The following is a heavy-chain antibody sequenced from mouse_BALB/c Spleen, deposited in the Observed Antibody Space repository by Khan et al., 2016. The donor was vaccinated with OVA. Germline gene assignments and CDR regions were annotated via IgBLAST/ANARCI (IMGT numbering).Heavy chain of an antibody. D-gene: IGHD1-2*01. CDR1: GFIFSSYG. V-gene: IGHV5-6*01. CDR3: TRFITTTTGDYYAMDY. Sequence: EVELVESGGDLVNPGGSLKLSCAASGFIFSSYGMSWVRQTPDKRLEWVATISSGGTYTYYPDSVKGRFTISRDNAKKTLPLQMSSLKSEDTAMYYCTRFITTTTGDYYAMDYWGQGTSVTVSS. CDR2: ISSGGTYT. J-gene: IGHJ4*01.